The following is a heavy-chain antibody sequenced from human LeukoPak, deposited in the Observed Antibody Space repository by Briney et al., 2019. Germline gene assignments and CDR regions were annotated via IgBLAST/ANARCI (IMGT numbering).Heavy chain of an antibody. CDR3: ARDFLGYCSGGSCQTYDAFDI. CDR2: IIPIFGTA. J-gene: IGHJ3*02. V-gene: IGHV1-69*05. D-gene: IGHD2-15*01. Sequence: GASVKVSCKASGGTFRSYAISWVRQAPGQGLEWMGGIIPIFGTANYAQKFQGRVTITTDESTSTAYMELSSLRSEDTAVYYCARDFLGYCSGGSCQTYDAFDIWGQGTMVTVSS. CDR1: GGTFRSYA.